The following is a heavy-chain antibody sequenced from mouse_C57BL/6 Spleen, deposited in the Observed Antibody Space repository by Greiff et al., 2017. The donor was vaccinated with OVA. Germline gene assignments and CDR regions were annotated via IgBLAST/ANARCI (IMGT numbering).Heavy chain of an antibody. CDR2: IDPSDSYT. V-gene: IGHV1-69*01. CDR3: ARSDYGSSHVGY. CDR1: GYTFTSYW. D-gene: IGHD1-1*01. Sequence: QVQLQQPGAELVMPGASVKLSCKASGYTFTSYWMHWVKQRPGQGLEWIGEIDPSDSYTKYNQKFKGKSTLTVDKSSSTAYMQLSSLTSEDSAVYYCARSDYGSSHVGYWGQGTTLTVSS. J-gene: IGHJ2*01.